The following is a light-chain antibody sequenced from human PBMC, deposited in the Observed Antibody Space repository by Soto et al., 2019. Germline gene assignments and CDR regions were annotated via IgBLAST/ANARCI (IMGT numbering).Light chain of an antibody. V-gene: IGKV3-20*01. Sequence: EIVLTQSPGTLSLSPGERATLSCRASQSVSSSYLAWYQQKPGQAPRLLIYGASSRATGIPDRFSGSGSGTDFTLTSSRLEPEDFAVYYGQQYGSSPSTFGQGPKLEIK. CDR1: QSVSSSY. CDR2: GAS. CDR3: QQYGSSPST. J-gene: IGKJ2*02.